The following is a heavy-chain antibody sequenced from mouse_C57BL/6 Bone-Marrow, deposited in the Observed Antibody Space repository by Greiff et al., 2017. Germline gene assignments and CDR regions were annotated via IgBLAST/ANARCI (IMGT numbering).Heavy chain of an antibody. J-gene: IGHJ3*01. CDR2: IHPSDSDT. Sequence: QVKLQQPGAELVKPGASAKVSCKASGYTFTSYWMHWVKQRPGQGLEWIGRIHPSDSDTNYNQKLKGKATLTVDKSSSTAYMQLSSLTSEDSAVYYCAIGYNDYDPWFAYWGQGTLVTVSA. CDR3: AIGYNDYDPWFAY. D-gene: IGHD2-4*01. CDR1: GYTFTSYW. V-gene: IGHV1-74*01.